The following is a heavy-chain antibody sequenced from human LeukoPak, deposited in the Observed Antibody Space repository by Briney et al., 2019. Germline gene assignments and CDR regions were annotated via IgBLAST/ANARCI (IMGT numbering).Heavy chain of an antibody. D-gene: IGHD1-26*01. CDR2: INHSGST. J-gene: IGHJ4*02. CDR1: GGSFSGYY. CDR3: ARFGGSYPFYFDY. V-gene: IGHV4-34*01. Sequence: SSETLSLTCAVYGGSFSGYYWSWIRQPPGKGLEWIGEINHSGSTNYNPSLKSRVTISVDTSNNQFSLRLTSVTAADTAVYYCARFGGSYPFYFDYWGQGTLVTVSS.